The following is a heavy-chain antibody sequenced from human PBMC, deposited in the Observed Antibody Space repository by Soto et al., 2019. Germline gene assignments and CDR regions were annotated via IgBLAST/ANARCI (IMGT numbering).Heavy chain of an antibody. Sequence: QVQLVESGGGVVQPGRSLRLSCAASGFTFSNYGMHWVRQAPGKGLEWVAVIWDDGRNKYYADSVKGRFTISRDNSKNTLYLQMNGLRAEDTAMYHCASGPVVPSIRGCSRHPEWGVFDSWCQGRMVTVSS. CDR2: IWDDGRNK. J-gene: IGHJ3*02. CDR3: ASGPVVPSIRGCSRHPEWGVFDS. D-gene: IGHD3-3*01. CDR1: GFTFSNYG. V-gene: IGHV3-33*01.